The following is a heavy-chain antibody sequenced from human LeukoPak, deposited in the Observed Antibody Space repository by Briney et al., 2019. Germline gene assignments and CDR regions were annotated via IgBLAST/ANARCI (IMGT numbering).Heavy chain of an antibody. CDR3: ARDRDYYDSSGYWGYFDY. J-gene: IGHJ4*02. V-gene: IGHV3-30-3*01. CDR2: ISYDGSNK. Sequence: PGGSLRLSCAASGFTFSSYAMSWVRQAPGKGLEWVAVISYDGSNKYYADSVKGRFTISRDNSKNTLYLQMNSLRAEDTAVYYCARDRDYYDSSGYWGYFDYWGQGTLVTVSS. CDR1: GFTFSSYA. D-gene: IGHD3-22*01.